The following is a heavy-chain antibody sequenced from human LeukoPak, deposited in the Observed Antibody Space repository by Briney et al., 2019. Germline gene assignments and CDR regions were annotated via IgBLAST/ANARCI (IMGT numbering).Heavy chain of an antibody. CDR1: GGSVSSGGYS. CDR3: ARGLENGSGSYSDY. J-gene: IGHJ4*02. V-gene: IGHV4-30-2*01. D-gene: IGHD3-10*01. Sequence: PSQTLSLTCAVSGGSVSSGGYSWSWIRQPPGKGLEWIGYIYHSGSTYYNPSLKSRVTISVDRSKNQFSLKLSSVTAADTAVYYCARGLENGSGSYSDYWGQGTLVTVSS. CDR2: IYHSGST.